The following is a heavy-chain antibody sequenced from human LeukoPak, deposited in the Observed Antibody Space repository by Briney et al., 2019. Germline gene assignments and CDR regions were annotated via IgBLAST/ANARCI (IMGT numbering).Heavy chain of an antibody. CDR2: ISSSGSTI. CDR1: GFTFSDYY. V-gene: IGHV3-11*01. CDR3: ARTWLAHDAFDI. Sequence: PGGSLRLSCAASGFTFSDYYMSWIRQAPGKGLEWVSYISSSGSTIYYADSVKGRFTISRDNAKNSLYLQMNSLRAEDMAVYYCARTWLAHDAFDIWGQGTMVTVSS. D-gene: IGHD6-19*01. J-gene: IGHJ3*02.